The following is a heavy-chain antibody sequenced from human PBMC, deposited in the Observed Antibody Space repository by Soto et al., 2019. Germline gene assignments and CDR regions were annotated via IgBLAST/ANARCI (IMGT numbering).Heavy chain of an antibody. D-gene: IGHD6-13*01. CDR3: ARDNPYTNSFGNWFDP. CDR2: IIPVFGTV. CDR1: GGTFSNYA. J-gene: IGHJ5*02. Sequence: QVRLVQSGAEVKKPGSSVKVSCKASGGTFSNYAITWLRLAPGQGLEWLGGIIPVFGTVNYAQKFQGRVTMTADESTSTAYMELNRLRSEDTAVYYCARDNPYTNSFGNWFDPWGQGTLVIVS. V-gene: IGHV1-69*01.